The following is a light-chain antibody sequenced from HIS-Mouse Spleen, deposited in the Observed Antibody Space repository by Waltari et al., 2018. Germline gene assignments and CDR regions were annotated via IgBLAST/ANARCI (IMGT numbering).Light chain of an antibody. Sequence: QSVLTQPPSVSGAPGQRVTISCTGSSSNIGAGYDVHWYQQLPGTAPKLLIYGTSNRPPGVPARFPGAKSGTSASLAITGLQAEDEADYYCQSYDSSLSGYVFGTGTKVTVL. J-gene: IGLJ1*01. CDR1: SSNIGAGYD. CDR2: GTS. CDR3: QSYDSSLSGYV. V-gene: IGLV1-40*01.